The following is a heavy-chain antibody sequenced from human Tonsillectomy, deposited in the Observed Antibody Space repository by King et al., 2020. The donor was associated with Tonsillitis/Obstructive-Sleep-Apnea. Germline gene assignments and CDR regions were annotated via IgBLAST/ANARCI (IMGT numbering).Heavy chain of an antibody. Sequence: VQLQESGPGLVKPSETLSLTCTVSGGSISSYYWSWIRQPPGKGLEWIGYIYYSGSTNYNPSLKSRVTISVDTSKNQFSLKLSSVTAADTAVYYCARTNSGGYYGIDVWGQGTTVTVSS. V-gene: IGHV4-59*01. D-gene: IGHD1-26*01. CDR1: GGSISSYY. CDR2: IYYSGST. J-gene: IGHJ6*01. CDR3: ARTNSGGYYGIDV.